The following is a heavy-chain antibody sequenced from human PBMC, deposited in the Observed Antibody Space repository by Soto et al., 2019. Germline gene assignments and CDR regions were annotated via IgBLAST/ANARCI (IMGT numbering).Heavy chain of an antibody. D-gene: IGHD2-21*02. J-gene: IGHJ4*02. CDR2: FESGGSI. CDR1: GFSVRTNY. V-gene: IGHV3-53*01. CDR3: ARAGVTPHFFDY. Sequence: GGSLRLSCAASGFSVRTNYMSWVRQAPGKGLEWVSVFESGGSIYYADSVKGRFIISRDYAKNTVYLQMNSLRADDTAVYYCARAGVTPHFFDYWGQGTLVTVSS.